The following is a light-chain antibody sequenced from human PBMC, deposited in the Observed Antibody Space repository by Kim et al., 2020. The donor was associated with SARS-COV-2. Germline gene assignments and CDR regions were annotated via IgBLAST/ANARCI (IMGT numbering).Light chain of an antibody. Sequence: SPGETATLSCRASQSVSNNVAWYQQKPGQAPRLLIYGASTRATDVPARFSGSGSGTDFTLTISSLQSEDLAVYHCQQYDDWPPWTFGQGTKLEI. CDR2: GAS. CDR3: QQYDDWPPWT. V-gene: IGKV3-15*01. CDR1: QSVSNN. J-gene: IGKJ1*01.